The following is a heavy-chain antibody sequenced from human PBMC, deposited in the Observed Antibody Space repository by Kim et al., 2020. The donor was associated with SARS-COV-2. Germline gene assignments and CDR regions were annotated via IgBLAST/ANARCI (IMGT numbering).Heavy chain of an antibody. Sequence: SETLSLTCTVSGGSISSYYWSWIRQPPGKGLEWIGYIYYSGSTNYNPSLKSRVTISVDTSKNQFSLKLSSVTAADTAVYYCARETTEVGATTIDYWGQGTLVTVSS. CDR3: ARETTEVGATTIDY. V-gene: IGHV4-59*01. J-gene: IGHJ4*02. CDR2: IYYSGST. CDR1: GGSISSYY. D-gene: IGHD1-26*01.